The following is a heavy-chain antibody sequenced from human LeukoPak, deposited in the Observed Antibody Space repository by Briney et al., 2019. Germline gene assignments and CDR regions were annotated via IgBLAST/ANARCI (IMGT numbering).Heavy chain of an antibody. CDR2: IYYSGST. CDR1: GGSISSYY. Sequence: PSETLSLTCTVSGGSISSYYWSWIWQPPGKGLEWIGYIYYSGSTNYNPSLKSRVTISVDTSKNQFSLKLSSVTAADTAVYYCARSHYGSALSWGQGTLVTVSS. D-gene: IGHD3-10*01. J-gene: IGHJ5*02. V-gene: IGHV4-59*01. CDR3: ARSHYGSALS.